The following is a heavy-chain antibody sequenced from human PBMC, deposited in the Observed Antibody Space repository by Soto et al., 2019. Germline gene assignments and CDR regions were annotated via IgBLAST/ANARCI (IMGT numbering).Heavy chain of an antibody. D-gene: IGHD2-15*01. CDR1: GFTFSSYA. J-gene: IGHJ6*02. Sequence: GGSLRLSCAASGFTFSSYAMSWVRQAPGKGLEWVSAISGSGGSTYYADSVKGRFTISRDNSKNTLYLQMNSLRAEDTAVYYCAKGNPYCSGGSCYHFYYYYYGMDVWGQGTTVTVSS. CDR3: AKGNPYCSGGSCYHFYYYYYGMDV. V-gene: IGHV3-23*01. CDR2: ISGSGGST.